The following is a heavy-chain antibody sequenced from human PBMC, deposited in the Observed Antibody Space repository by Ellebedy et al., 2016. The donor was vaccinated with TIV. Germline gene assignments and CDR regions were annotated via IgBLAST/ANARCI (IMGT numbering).Heavy chain of an antibody. CDR1: RFTFSIFG. Sequence: GESLKISXAASRFTFSIFGLHWVRQAPGKGLEWVALISSDGRKKYYADSVRGRFTISRDNSKNTLYLQMNSLRPEDTAVYHCAKNILRFLGGGYNRFDPWGQGILVTVSS. V-gene: IGHV3-30*18. CDR3: AKNILRFLGGGYNRFDP. CDR2: ISSDGRKK. J-gene: IGHJ5*02. D-gene: IGHD3-3*01.